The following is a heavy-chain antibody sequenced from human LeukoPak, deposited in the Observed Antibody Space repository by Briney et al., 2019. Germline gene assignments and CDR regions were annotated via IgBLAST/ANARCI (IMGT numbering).Heavy chain of an antibody. CDR3: ARYCTVGSCLDY. CDR1: GFTFSSYS. Sequence: GRSLRLSCAASGFTFSSYSMNWVRQAPGKGLEWVSSISSSSSYIYYADSVKGRFTISRDNAKNSLYLQMNSLRAEDTAVYYCARYCTVGSCLDYWGQGTLVTVSS. J-gene: IGHJ4*02. CDR2: ISSSSSYI. V-gene: IGHV3-21*04. D-gene: IGHD2-15*01.